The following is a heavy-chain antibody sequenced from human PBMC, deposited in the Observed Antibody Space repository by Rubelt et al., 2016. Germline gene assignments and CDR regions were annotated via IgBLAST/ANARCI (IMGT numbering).Heavy chain of an antibody. D-gene: IGHD6-13*01. Sequence: QLQLQESGPGLLKPSETLSLTCAVYGGSFSGYYWSWIRQPPGKGLEWIGEINHSGSTNYNPSLKSRVTISVDTSKNQFSLKLSSVTAADTAVYYCARGGGGIAAPLSDYWGQGTLVTVSS. CDR2: INHSGST. J-gene: IGHJ4*02. CDR1: GGSFSGYY. V-gene: IGHV4-34*01. CDR3: ARGGGGIAAPLSDY.